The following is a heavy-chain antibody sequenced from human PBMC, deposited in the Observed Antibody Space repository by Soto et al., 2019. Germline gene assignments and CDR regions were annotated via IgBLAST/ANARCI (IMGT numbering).Heavy chain of an antibody. CDR3: TRADRIERIDLPIVVVPAAFDY. Sequence: PGGALKLSFSTSGFTFGDYSMSWFRQAPGKGPEWVSFIRSKAYGGTTEYAASVKGRFTISRDDSKSIAYLQMNSLKTEDTAVYYCTRADRIERIDLPIVVVPAAFDYWGQGTLVTVS. J-gene: IGHJ4*02. V-gene: IGHV3-49*03. CDR2: IRSKAYGGTT. D-gene: IGHD2-2*01. CDR1: GFTFGDYS.